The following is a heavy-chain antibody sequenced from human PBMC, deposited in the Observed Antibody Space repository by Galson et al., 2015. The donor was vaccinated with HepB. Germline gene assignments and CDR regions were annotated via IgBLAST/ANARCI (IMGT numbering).Heavy chain of an antibody. J-gene: IGHJ4*02. Sequence: SLRLSCAASGFTFSSYAMNWVRQAPGKGLEWVAVISYDGSNKYYADSVKGRFTISRDNSKNTLYLQMNSLRAEETAVYYCARDQKKYDFWSGYYTGFDYWGQGTLVTVSS. D-gene: IGHD3-3*01. CDR3: ARDQKKYDFWSGYYTGFDY. CDR1: GFTFSSYA. V-gene: IGHV3-30-3*01. CDR2: ISYDGSNK.